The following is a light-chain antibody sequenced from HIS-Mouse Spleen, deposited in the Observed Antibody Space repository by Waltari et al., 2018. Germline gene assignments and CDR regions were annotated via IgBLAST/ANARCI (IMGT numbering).Light chain of an antibody. CDR1: NIGSKS. CDR2: DDS. J-gene: IGLJ2*01. Sequence: SYVLTQPPPVSVAPGKAARITCGGNNIGSKSVHWYQQKPGQAPVLIVYDDSDRPSWIPERFSGSNSGNTATLTISSVEAGDEADYYCQVWDSSSDHVVFGGGTKLTVL. CDR3: QVWDSSSDHVV. V-gene: IGLV3-21*03.